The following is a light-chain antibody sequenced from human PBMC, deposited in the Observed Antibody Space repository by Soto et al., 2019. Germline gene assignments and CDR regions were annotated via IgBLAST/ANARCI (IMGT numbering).Light chain of an antibody. J-gene: IGLJ1*01. CDR3: SSYTSSNTYV. CDR2: DVS. Sequence: QSALTQPASVSGSPGQSITISCTGTISDVSGYNFVSWYQQYPGKAPKLMIYDVSNRPSGVSNRFSGSKSGNTASLTISGLQAEDEADYYCSSYTSSNTYVLGAGTKLTVL. CDR1: ISDVSGYNF. V-gene: IGLV2-14*03.